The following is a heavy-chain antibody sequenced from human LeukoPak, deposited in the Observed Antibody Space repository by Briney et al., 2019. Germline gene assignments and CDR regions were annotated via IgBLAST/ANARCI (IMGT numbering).Heavy chain of an antibody. Sequence: PSETLSRTCTLSGGSISRYYLSWIRQPPGKGLDWIGYIYYSGSTNYNPSLKSRVTISVDTSKNHFSLKLSSVTAGDTAVYYCARDDWGGHDAIGMDVWGQGTTVTVSS. V-gene: IGHV4-59*01. CDR1: GGSISRYY. CDR3: ARDDWGGHDAIGMDV. CDR2: IYYSGST. D-gene: IGHD5-12*01. J-gene: IGHJ6*02.